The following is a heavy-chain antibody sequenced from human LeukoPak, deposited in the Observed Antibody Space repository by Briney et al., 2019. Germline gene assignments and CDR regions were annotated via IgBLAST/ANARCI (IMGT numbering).Heavy chain of an antibody. Sequence: GGSLRLSCAASGFTFSSYWMHWVRQAPGKGLVWVSRINSDGSRTTYADSVKGRFTISRDNAKNTLYPQMNSLRAEDTAVYYCARVFGWGAFDIWGQGTMVTVSS. CDR2: INSDGSRT. CDR1: GFTFSSYW. CDR3: ARVFGWGAFDI. V-gene: IGHV3-74*01. J-gene: IGHJ3*02. D-gene: IGHD3-10*01.